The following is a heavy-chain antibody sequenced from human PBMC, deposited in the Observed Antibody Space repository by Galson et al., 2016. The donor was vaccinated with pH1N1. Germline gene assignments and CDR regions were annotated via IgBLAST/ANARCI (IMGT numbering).Heavy chain of an antibody. Sequence: SLRLSCADSGFTFSSYWMSWVRQAPGKGLEWVANIKQDGSEKYYVDSVKGRFTISRDNAKNSLYPQMNSLRVEDTAVYSCARVFRWAGPFYWYFDLWGRGALVTVSS. J-gene: IGHJ2*01. D-gene: IGHD3-3*01. V-gene: IGHV3-7*03. CDR1: GFTFSSYW. CDR2: IKQDGSEK. CDR3: ARVFRWAGPFYWYFDL.